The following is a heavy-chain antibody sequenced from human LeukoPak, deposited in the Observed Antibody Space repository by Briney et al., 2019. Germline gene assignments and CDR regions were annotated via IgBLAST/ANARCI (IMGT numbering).Heavy chain of an antibody. CDR2: IKRDGSEK. Sequence: GGSLRLSCAASGFTFSSYWMSWVRQAPGKGLEWVANIKRDGSEKYYVDSVKGRFTISRDNAKNSLYLQMNSLRAEDTAVYYCAGEPASVIRPYLFDPWGQGTLVTVSS. D-gene: IGHD3-22*01. CDR3: AGEPASVIRPYLFDP. J-gene: IGHJ5*02. CDR1: GFTFSSYW. V-gene: IGHV3-7*01.